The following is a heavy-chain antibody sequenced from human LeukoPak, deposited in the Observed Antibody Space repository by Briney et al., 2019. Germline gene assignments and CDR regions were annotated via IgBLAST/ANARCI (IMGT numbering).Heavy chain of an antibody. V-gene: IGHV3-23*01. D-gene: IGHD2-21*02. CDR2: IRGSGDDRSSGGTT. CDR1: GVRFSTYA. Sequence: GGSLRLSCVASGVRFSTYAMGWVRQSPGEGLGWVSGIRGSGDDRSSGGTTHFEDSVRGRFTISSDNTKNTLHLEMNSLRVEDTALYYCAKDYTICAGDCSSPGDAFDLWGQGTMVTVSS. CDR3: AKDYTICAGDCSSPGDAFDL. J-gene: IGHJ3*01.